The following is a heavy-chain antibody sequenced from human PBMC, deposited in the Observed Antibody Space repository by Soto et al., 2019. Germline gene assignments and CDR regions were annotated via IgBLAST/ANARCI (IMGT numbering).Heavy chain of an antibody. J-gene: IGHJ4*02. D-gene: IGHD1-1*01. Sequence: ASVKVSCKASGYTFTSYYMHWVRQAPGQGLEWMGIINPSGGSTSYAQKFQGRVTMTRDTSTSTVYMELSSLRSEDTVVYYCARGAKLERRRFFFDSWGKGTLFPVSS. CDR2: INPSGGST. CDR1: GYTFTSYY. V-gene: IGHV1-46*03. CDR3: ARGAKLERRRFFFDS.